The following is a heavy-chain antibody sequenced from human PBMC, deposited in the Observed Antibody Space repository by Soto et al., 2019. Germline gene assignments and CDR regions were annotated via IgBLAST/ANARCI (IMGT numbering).Heavy chain of an antibody. CDR2: INPNSGGT. CDR3: ARATGTTHYYYYYYMDV. V-gene: IGHV1-2*04. D-gene: IGHD1-1*01. J-gene: IGHJ6*03. CDR1: GYTFTGYY. Sequence: ASVKVSCKASGYTFTGYYMHWVRQAPGQGLEWMGWINPNSGGTNYAQKFQGWVTMTRDTSISTAYMELSRLRSDDTAVYYCARATGTTHYYYYYYMDVWGKGTTVTVSS.